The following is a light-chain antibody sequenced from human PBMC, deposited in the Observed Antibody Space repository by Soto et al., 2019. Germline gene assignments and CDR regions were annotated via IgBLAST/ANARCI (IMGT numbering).Light chain of an antibody. CDR1: QDISNW. V-gene: IGKV1-12*01. CDR3: QQDTSFPFT. CDR2: AAS. Sequence: DIQMTQSPSSVSASVGDRVTITCRASQDISNWLAWYQQKPGKAPRLLIYAASSLQSGVPSRFSGSGSRTDVTLTINSLQPEDFATYYCQQDTSFPFTFGPGTKVDVK. J-gene: IGKJ3*01.